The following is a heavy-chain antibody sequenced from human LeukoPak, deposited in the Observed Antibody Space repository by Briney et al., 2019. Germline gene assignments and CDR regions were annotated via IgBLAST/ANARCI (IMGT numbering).Heavy chain of an antibody. V-gene: IGHV1-18*04. Sequence: ASVKVSCKASGYTFTGYYMHWVRQAPGQGLEWMGWISAYNGNTNYAQKLQGRVTMTTDTSTSTAYMELRSLRSDDTAVYYCAGKVNLDYWGQGTLVTVSS. CDR2: ISAYNGNT. CDR1: GYTFTGYY. CDR3: AGKVNLDY. J-gene: IGHJ4*02. D-gene: IGHD4-23*01.